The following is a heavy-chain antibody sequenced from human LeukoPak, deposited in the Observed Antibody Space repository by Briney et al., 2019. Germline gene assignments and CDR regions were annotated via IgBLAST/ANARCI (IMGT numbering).Heavy chain of an antibody. D-gene: IGHD3-10*01. CDR3: ARDRAGQSPYYYYMDV. V-gene: IGHV3-48*03. J-gene: IGHJ6*03. CDR1: GFTFSSYE. Sequence: GGSLRLSCAASGFTFSSYEMNWVRQAPGKGLEWVSYISSSGSTIYYADSVKGRFTISRDNAKNSLYLQMNSLRAEDTAVYYCARDRAGQSPYYYYMDVWGKGTTVTISS. CDR2: ISSSGSTI.